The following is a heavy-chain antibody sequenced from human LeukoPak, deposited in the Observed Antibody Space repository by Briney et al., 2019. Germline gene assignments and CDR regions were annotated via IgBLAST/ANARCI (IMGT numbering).Heavy chain of an antibody. V-gene: IGHV4-34*01. J-gene: IGHJ6*02. CDR1: GGSFSGYY. CDR3: ARGEEVWFGELLYYYYGMDV. D-gene: IGHD3-10*01. CDR2: INHSGST. Sequence: SETLSLTCAVYGGSFSGYYWSWIRQPPGKGLEWIGEINHSGSTNYNPSLKSRVTISVDTSKNQFSLKLSSVTAADTAVYYCARGEEVWFGELLYYYYGMDVWGQGTTVTVSS.